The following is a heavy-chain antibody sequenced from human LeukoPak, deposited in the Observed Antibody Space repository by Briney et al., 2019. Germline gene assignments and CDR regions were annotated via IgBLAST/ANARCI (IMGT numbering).Heavy chain of an antibody. CDR2: IKHDGSDK. J-gene: IGHJ4*01. D-gene: IGHD3-10*01. Sequence: GGSLRLSCAASGFIFNDYWMSWVRQTPGKGLEWVANIKHDGSDKYYLDSVKGRFTLSRDNAESTLYLQMNSLRVEDTAVYYCTRGGVRGILLPVDYWGHGTLVTVSS. V-gene: IGHV3-7*01. CDR1: GFIFNDYW. CDR3: TRGGVRGILLPVDY.